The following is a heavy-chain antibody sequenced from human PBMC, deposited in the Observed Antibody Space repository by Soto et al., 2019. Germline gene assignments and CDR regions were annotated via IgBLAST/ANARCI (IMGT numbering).Heavy chain of an antibody. CDR3: TTDSFCTSRSVCVDY. CDR1: GFTFSNAW. D-gene: IGHD2-8*01. Sequence: GGSLRLSCAASGFTFSNAWINWVRQTPGRGLEWVGRVKSKNDGGTTDFAAPVKGRFAISRDDSKNMVYLEMNSLQTEDTAMYYCTTDSFCTSRSVCVDYWGHGTLVTVSS. V-gene: IGHV3-15*07. CDR2: VKSKNDGGTT. J-gene: IGHJ4*01.